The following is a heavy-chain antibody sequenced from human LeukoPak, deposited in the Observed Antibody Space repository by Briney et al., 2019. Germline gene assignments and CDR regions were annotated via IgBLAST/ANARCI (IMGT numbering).Heavy chain of an antibody. CDR2: FYHTGST. D-gene: IGHD2-21*01. CDR1: GGSFSGYY. V-gene: IGHV4-34*01. J-gene: IGHJ3*01. CDR3: ARSVLV. Sequence: SETLSLTCAVYGGSFSGYYWSWIRQPPGKGLEWIGSFYHTGSTYYNSSLKSRVTISVDTSKNQFSLKLSSVTAADTAMYYCARSVLVWGQGTMVTVSS.